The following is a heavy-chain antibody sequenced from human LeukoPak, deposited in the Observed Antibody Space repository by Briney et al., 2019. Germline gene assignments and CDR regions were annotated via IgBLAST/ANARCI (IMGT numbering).Heavy chain of an antibody. Sequence: ASVKVSCKASGYTFPSYGISWVRQAPGQGLEWMGWISAYNGNTNYAQKLQGRVTMTTDTSTSTAYMELRSLRSDDTAVYYCARDLALRLGELSLSHFDYWGQGTLVTVSS. CDR2: ISAYNGNT. D-gene: IGHD3-16*02. V-gene: IGHV1-18*01. CDR3: ARDLALRLGELSLSHFDY. CDR1: GYTFPSYG. J-gene: IGHJ4*02.